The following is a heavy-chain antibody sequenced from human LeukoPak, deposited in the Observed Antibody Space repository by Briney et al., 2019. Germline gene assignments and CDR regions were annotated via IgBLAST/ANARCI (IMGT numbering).Heavy chain of an antibody. Sequence: ASVTVSYKPSRYTFTRYGFIWVRQAPGPGLEWTGWISAYNGNTNYPQKRPGRLTMTTDTSTSTAYMGLRSLRCDDTAVYYCARERARGYGYVDYWGEGTLVTVSS. CDR1: RYTFTRYG. J-gene: IGHJ4*02. D-gene: IGHD5-18*01. V-gene: IGHV1-18*01. CDR3: ARERARGYGYVDY. CDR2: ISAYNGNT.